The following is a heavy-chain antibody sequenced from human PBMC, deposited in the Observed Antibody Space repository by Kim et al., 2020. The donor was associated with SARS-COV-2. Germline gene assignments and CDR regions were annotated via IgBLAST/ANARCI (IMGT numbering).Heavy chain of an antibody. J-gene: IGHJ4*02. V-gene: IGHV4-59*01. D-gene: IGHD2-15*01. CDR2: IYYSGSP. CDR1: GGSISSYS. CDR3: ASSGGGYCSGRCYDY. Sequence: SETLSLTCAVSGGSISSYSWSWIRQSPEKGLEWIGYIYYSGSPNSNPSLKSRVTMSVDTSKNQVSLKLTSVTAADTAVYYCASSGGGYCSGRCYDYWGQGTPVTVSS.